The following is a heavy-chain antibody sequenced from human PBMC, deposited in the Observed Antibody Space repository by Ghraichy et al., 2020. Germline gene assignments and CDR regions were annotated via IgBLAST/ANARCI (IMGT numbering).Heavy chain of an antibody. CDR1: GGSISSSDYY. Sequence: SETLSLTCIVSGGSISSSDYYWGWVRQPPGKGLEWIGSIYYSGSTYYNLSLKTRVTISVDTSKNQFSLKLRSVTAADTAVYYCARRKAARPGPFDYRGQGTLVTVSS. D-gene: IGHD6-6*01. CDR2: IYYSGST. CDR3: ARRKAARPGPFDY. J-gene: IGHJ4*02. V-gene: IGHV4-39*01.